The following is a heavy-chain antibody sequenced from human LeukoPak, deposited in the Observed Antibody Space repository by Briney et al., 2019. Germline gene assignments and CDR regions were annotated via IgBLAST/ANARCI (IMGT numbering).Heavy chain of an antibody. CDR3: ARGLTTDYYYYYMDV. CDR2: IYYSGST. Sequence: PSETLSLTCTVSGGSISSYYWSWIRQPPGKGLEWIGSIYYSGSTYYNPSLKSRVTISVDTSKNQFSLKLSSVTAADTAVYYCARGLTTDYYYYYMDVWGKGTTVTVSS. V-gene: IGHV4-39*07. CDR1: GGSISSYY. J-gene: IGHJ6*03. D-gene: IGHD4-17*01.